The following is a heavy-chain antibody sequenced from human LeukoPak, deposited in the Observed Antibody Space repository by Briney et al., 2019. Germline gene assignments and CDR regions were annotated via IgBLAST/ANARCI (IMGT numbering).Heavy chain of an antibody. CDR3: ARASRALPS. CDR2: IKQGESEK. CDR1: GFPFNNYW. V-gene: IGHV3-7*01. Sequence: GGPLRLSCAASGFPFNNYWVSWVRQARGKGLEWVANIKQGESEKYYVDSVKGRFTISRDNAKNSLYLQMTSLSADDAAMYYCARASRALPSWGQGTLVTVSS. J-gene: IGHJ4*02.